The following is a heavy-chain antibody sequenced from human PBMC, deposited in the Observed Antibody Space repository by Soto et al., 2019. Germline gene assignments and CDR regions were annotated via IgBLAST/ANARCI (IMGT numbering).Heavy chain of an antibody. CDR2: MNPNSGHT. V-gene: IGHV1-8*01. CDR3: ASDMSTM. J-gene: IGHJ4*02. Sequence: QVQLVQSGAEVKKPGASVKVSCKASGYTFTSHDINWMRQATGQGLEWMGWMNPNSGHTNYAQKFQGRDTMTRDTSISTAYTELTNLRSEDTGIYYCASDMSTMWGQGTLVTVSS. D-gene: IGHD2-2*01. CDR1: GYTFTSHD.